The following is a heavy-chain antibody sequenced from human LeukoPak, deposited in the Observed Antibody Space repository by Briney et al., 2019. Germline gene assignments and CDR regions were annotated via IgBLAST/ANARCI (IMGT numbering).Heavy chain of an antibody. CDR3: ARDPGRGFDY. Sequence: PGGSLRLSCAASGFTFSSSWMTWVRQAPGKGLEWVASIKDDGRDKYYVDSVKGRFIISRDNAKNSAFLQMNSLRAEDTAVYYCARDPGRGFDYWGQGALVTVSS. CDR1: GFTFSSSW. CDR2: IKDDGRDK. J-gene: IGHJ4*02. D-gene: IGHD1-26*01. V-gene: IGHV3-7*01.